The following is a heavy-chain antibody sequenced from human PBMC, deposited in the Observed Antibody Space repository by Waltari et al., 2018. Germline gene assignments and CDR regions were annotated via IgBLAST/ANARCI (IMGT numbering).Heavy chain of an antibody. J-gene: IGHJ4*02. Sequence: QVQLVQSGTEVKKPGASVKVSCKASGYTFIGYDINWVRQANGQGREWMGWRNPNEGNTGYAEKFPGRGTMTRDNSISTAYMGLSSLRSEDTAVYYWTSSISYYDPSAYYPFDYWGQGTLVTVSS. V-gene: IGHV1-8*01. D-gene: IGHD3-22*01. CDR1: GYTFIGYD. CDR2: RNPNEGNT. CDR3: TSSISYYDPSAYYPFDY.